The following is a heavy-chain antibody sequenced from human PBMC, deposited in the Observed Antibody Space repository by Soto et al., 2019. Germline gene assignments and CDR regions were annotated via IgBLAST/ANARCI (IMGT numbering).Heavy chain of an antibody. V-gene: IGHV1-69*06. Sequence: ASVEVSCKASGGTFSSYAISWVRQAPGQGLEWMGGIIPIFGTANYAQKFQGRVTITADKSTSTAYMELSSLRSEDTAVYYCARDPSVPRPFYYGMDVWGQGTTVTVSS. J-gene: IGHJ6*02. CDR2: IIPIFGTA. CDR3: ARDPSVPRPFYYGMDV. CDR1: GGTFSSYA.